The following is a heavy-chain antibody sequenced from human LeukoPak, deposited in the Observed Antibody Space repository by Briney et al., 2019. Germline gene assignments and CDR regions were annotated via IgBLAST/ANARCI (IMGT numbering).Heavy chain of an antibody. CDR3: ARRAGYSSGWVRNYYYYMDV. CDR2: IYYSGST. D-gene: IGHD6-19*01. V-gene: IGHV4-59*01. Sequence: SETLSLTCTVSGGSISSYYWSWIRQPPGKGLEWIGYIYYSGSTYYNPSLKSRVTISVDTSKNQFSLKLSSVTAADTAVYYCARRAGYSSGWVRNYYYYMDVWGKGTTVTVSS. CDR1: GGSISSYY. J-gene: IGHJ6*03.